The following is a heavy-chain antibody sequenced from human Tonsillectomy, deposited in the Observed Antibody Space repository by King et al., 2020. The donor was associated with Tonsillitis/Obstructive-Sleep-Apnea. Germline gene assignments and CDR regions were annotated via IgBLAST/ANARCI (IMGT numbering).Heavy chain of an antibody. CDR1: GFSLSTSGVG. V-gene: IGHV2-5*02. D-gene: IGHD3-16*01. Sequence: ITLKESGPTLVKPTHTLTLTCTFSGFSLSTSGVGGCWIRQPPGKALEWLALIYWDDDKSYTPTLKSRLTITKDTSKNQVVLTMTNMDPVDTATYYCAHRSLHEGELWFDYWGQGTLVTVSS. J-gene: IGHJ4*02. CDR3: AHRSLHEGELWFDY. CDR2: IYWDDDK.